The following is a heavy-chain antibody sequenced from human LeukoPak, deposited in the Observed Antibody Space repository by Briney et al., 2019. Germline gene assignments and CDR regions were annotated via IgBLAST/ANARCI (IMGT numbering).Heavy chain of an antibody. CDR2: INHSGST. J-gene: IGHJ6*03. D-gene: IGHD3-10*01. CDR1: GGSFSGYY. CDR3: VRWAAGPMVRGVTAKFYYMDV. V-gene: IGHV4-34*01. Sequence: SETLSLTCAVYGGSFSGYYWSWIRQPPGKGLEWIGEINHSGSTNYNPSIKSRVTISVDTSKNQFSLKLSSVTAADTAVYYCVRWAAGPMVRGVTAKFYYMDVWGKGTTVTVSS.